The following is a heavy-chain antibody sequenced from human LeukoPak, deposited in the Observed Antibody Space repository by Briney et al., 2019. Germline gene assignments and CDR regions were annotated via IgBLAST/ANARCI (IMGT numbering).Heavy chain of an antibody. D-gene: IGHD3-3*01. CDR3: ARDQEVVYDFWSGYYTYYYYGMDV. Sequence: PGGSLRLSCAASGFTFSSYSMNWVRQAPGKGLEWVSSISSSSSYIYYADSVKGRFTISRDNAQNSLYLQMNSLRAEDTAVYYCARDQEVVYDFWSGYYTYYYYGMDVWGQGTTVTVSS. V-gene: IGHV3-21*01. J-gene: IGHJ6*02. CDR1: GFTFSSYS. CDR2: ISSSSSYI.